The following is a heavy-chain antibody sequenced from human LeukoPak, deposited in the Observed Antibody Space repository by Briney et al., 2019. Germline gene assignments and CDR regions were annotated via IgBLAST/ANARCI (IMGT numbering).Heavy chain of an antibody. V-gene: IGHV4-34*01. D-gene: IGHD3-22*01. CDR1: GGSFSGYY. CDR2: INHSGST. J-gene: IGHJ5*02. Sequence: PSETLSLTCAVYGGSFSGYYWSWIRQPPGKGLEWIGEINHSGSTNYNPSLKSRVTISVDTSKNQFSLKLSSVTAADTAVYYCARGGYDSSGYLSEDNWFDPWGQGTLVTVSS. CDR3: ARGGYDSSGYLSEDNWFDP.